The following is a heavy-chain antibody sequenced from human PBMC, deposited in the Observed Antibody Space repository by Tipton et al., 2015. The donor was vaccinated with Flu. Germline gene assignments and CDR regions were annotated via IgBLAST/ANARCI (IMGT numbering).Heavy chain of an antibody. V-gene: IGHV4-38-2*02. Sequence: TLSLTCTVSGGSISTGYYWGWIRQPPGKGLEWIGSISHSGSTYYKPSLKSRVTISVDTSKNQFSLKLSSVTAADTAVYYCARGLYGSGSYQRRYFDSWGQGTLVTVSS. CDR1: GGSISTGYY. D-gene: IGHD3-10*01. CDR2: ISHSGST. CDR3: ARGLYGSGSYQRRYFDS. J-gene: IGHJ4*02.